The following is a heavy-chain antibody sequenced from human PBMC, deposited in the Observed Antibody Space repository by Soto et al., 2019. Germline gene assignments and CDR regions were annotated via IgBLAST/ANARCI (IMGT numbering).Heavy chain of an antibody. Sequence: SVKASCKASVGTFSSSRIHWGRQAPGQGLEWVGGIVPIYRTADYAQKFQGRVTITADESARTSYMELRSLKSQDTAVYYCVRAPEAELSSCWGQGTLVIGSA. J-gene: IGHJ4*02. CDR2: IVPIYRTA. CDR1: VGTFSSSR. D-gene: IGHD6-13*01. CDR3: VRAPEAELSSC. V-gene: IGHV1-69*13.